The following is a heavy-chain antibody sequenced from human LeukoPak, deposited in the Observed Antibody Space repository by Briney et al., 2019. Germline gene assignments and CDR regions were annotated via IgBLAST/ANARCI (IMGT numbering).Heavy chain of an antibody. D-gene: IGHD6-19*01. CDR1: GGSISSYY. J-gene: IGHJ4*02. V-gene: IGHV4-59*01. CDR3: ARGGLYSSGWNLSY. Sequence: SETLSLTCTVSGGSISSYYWSWIRQPPGKGLGWIGYIYYSGSTNYNPFLKSRVTISVDTSKNQFSLKLSSVTAADTAVYYCARGGLYSSGWNLSYWGQGTLVTVSS. CDR2: IYYSGST.